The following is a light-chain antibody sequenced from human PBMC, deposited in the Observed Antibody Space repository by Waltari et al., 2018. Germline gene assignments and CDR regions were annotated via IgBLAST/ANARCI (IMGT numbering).Light chain of an antibody. Sequence: QSALTQPASVSGSPGQSITISCTGSSSDVGGYNYVSWYQQYPGKVPKIMIYEVNNRPSGVSRRFSGSQSGNTASLTISVLQADDEADYYCSSFTSRHLYVFGTGTAVTVL. J-gene: IGLJ1*01. CDR2: EVN. V-gene: IGLV2-14*01. CDR1: SSDVGGYNY. CDR3: SSFTSRHLYV.